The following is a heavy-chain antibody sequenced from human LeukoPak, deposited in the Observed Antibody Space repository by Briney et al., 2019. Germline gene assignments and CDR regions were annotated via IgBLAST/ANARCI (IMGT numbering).Heavy chain of an antibody. CDR3: ARVRTDFDWLLCADY. J-gene: IGHJ4*02. D-gene: IGHD3-9*01. CDR1: GFTFSSYS. V-gene: IGHV3-21*01. CDR2: ISSSSSYI. Sequence: PGGSLRLSCAASGFTFSSYSMNWVRQAPGKGLEWASSISSSSSYIYYADSVKGRFTISRDNAKNSLYLQMNSLRAEDTAVYYCARVRTDFDWLLCADYWGQGTLVTVSS.